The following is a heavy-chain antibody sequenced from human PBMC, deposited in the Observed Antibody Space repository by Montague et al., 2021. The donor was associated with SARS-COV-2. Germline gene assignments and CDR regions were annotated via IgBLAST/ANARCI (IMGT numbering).Heavy chain of an antibody. CDR3: ARLPDTSGRAWFDP. J-gene: IGHJ5*02. CDR2: IYYSGST. D-gene: IGHD3-22*01. V-gene: IGHV4-59*08. Sequence: SETLSLTCTVSGGSISTYYWSWIRQPPGKGLEWIGYIYYSGSTNYNPSLKSRVTISVDTSKNQFSLKLSSVTAADTAVFYCARLPDTSGRAWFDPWGRGTLVTVSS. CDR1: GGSISTYY.